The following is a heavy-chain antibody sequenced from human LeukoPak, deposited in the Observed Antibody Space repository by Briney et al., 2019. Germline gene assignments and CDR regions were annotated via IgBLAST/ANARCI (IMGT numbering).Heavy chain of an antibody. D-gene: IGHD3-10*01. CDR3: ARGREGASGALDY. J-gene: IGHJ4*02. CDR2: INPNSSST. CDR1: GYTFTGYY. V-gene: IGHV1-2*04. Sequence: ASVKLSCKASGYTFTGYYMHWVRQAPGQGLEWMGWINPNSSSTNYAQRFQGWVTMTRNTSISTAYMELSRLRSGDTAVYYCARGREGASGALDYWGQGTLVTVPS.